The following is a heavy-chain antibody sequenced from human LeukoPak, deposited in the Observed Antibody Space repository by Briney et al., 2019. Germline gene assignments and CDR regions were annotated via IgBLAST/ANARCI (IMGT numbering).Heavy chain of an antibody. CDR1: GFTFSDYY. V-gene: IGHV3-11*04. CDR2: ISSTGSTI. CDR3: ARDRTNYYGMDV. D-gene: IGHD3/OR15-3a*01. J-gene: IGHJ6*02. Sequence: GGSLRLSCAASGFTFSDYYMSWIRQAPGKGLEWVSYISSTGSTIYYADSMKGRFTISRDNAKNSLYLQMNSLRAEDTAVYYCARDRTNYYGMDVWGQGTTVTVSS.